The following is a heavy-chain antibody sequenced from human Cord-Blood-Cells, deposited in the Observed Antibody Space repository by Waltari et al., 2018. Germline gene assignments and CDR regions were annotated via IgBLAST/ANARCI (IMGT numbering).Heavy chain of an antibody. CDR1: GYTFTGYD. CDR2: INPNSGGT. D-gene: IGHD5-12*01. V-gene: IGHV1-2*02. Sequence: VQLVQSGAAVKKPGASVKVSCKASGYTFTGYDMTSVRQAPGQGLEWMGWINPNSGGTNDAQKFQGRVTMTRDTSISTAYMELSRLRSDDTAVYYCAREIDSGYDFDYWGQGTLVTVSS. J-gene: IGHJ4*02. CDR3: AREIDSGYDFDY.